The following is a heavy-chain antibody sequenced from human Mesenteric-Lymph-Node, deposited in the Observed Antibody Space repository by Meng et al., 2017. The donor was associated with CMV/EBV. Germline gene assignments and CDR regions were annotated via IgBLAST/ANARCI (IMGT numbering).Heavy chain of an antibody. CDR3: ARGRSTSPTWYYYGMDV. Sequence: GGSLRLSCAASGFTFSSYSMNWVRQAPGKGLEWVSSISSSSSYIYYADSVKGRFTISRDNSKNTLYLQMNSLRAEDTAVYYCARGRSTSPTWYYYGMDVWGQGTTVTVSS. V-gene: IGHV3-21*01. J-gene: IGHJ6*02. CDR1: GFTFSSYS. CDR2: ISSSSSYI. D-gene: IGHD2-2*01.